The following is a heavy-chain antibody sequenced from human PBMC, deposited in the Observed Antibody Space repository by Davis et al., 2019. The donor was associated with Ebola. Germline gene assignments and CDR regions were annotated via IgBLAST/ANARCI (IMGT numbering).Heavy chain of an antibody. CDR1: GGSFSGYY. J-gene: IGHJ6*03. CDR3: ARGLVVVPAATYYFYYYMDV. D-gene: IGHD2-2*01. CDR2: INHSGST. V-gene: IGHV4-34*01. Sequence: MPSETLSFTCAVYGGSFSGYYWNWIRQPPGRGLEWIGEINHSGSTNYNPSLKSRVTISVDTSKNQFSLKLTSVTAADTAVYYCARGLVVVPAATYYFYYYMDVLGKGTTVTVSS.